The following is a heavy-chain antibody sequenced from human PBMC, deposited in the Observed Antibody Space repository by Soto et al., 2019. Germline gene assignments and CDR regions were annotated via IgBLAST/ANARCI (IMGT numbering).Heavy chain of an antibody. J-gene: IGHJ4*02. CDR2: ISGSGGDT. Sequence: EVQLLESGGGLVQPGGSLRLSCAASGFTFNNYAMSWVRQAPGTGLEWLSAISGSGGDTYYADSVKGRFTLSRDNSNSTLFRHMNSLSAEDTAVYYCAKDPSRSKLSIVGLDKWGQGALVTVSS. D-gene: IGHD1-26*01. CDR1: GFTFNNYA. CDR3: AKDPSRSKLSIVGLDK. V-gene: IGHV3-23*01.